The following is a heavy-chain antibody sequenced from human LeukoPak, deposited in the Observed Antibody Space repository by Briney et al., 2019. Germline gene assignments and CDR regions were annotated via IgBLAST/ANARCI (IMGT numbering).Heavy chain of an antibody. CDR2: IIPMFRTV. V-gene: IGHV1-69*01. CDR3: ARDATLYDSRAYYYLW. D-gene: IGHD3-22*01. J-gene: IGHJ4*02. Sequence: SVKVSCKASGGTFSRYAISWVRQAPGQGLEWMGGIIPMFRTVNYAQKFQRRVTITADESTSTAYMELASLRSEDTAVYYCARDATLYDSRAYYYLWWGQGTLVTVSS. CDR1: GGTFSRYA.